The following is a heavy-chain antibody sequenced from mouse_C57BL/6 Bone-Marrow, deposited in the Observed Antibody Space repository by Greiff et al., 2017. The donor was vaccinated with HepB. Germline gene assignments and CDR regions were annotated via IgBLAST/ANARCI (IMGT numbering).Heavy chain of an antibody. CDR2: INPNNGGT. V-gene: IGHV1-18*01. CDR3: ARGGVTTVVDYWYFDV. Sequence: EVQLVESGPELVKPGASVKIPCKASGYTFTDYNMDWVKQSHGKSLEWIGDINPNNGGTIYNQKFKGKATLTVDKSSSTAYMELRSLTSEDTAVYYCARGGVTTVVDYWYFDVWGTGTTVTVSS. D-gene: IGHD1-1*01. CDR1: GYTFTDYN. J-gene: IGHJ1*03.